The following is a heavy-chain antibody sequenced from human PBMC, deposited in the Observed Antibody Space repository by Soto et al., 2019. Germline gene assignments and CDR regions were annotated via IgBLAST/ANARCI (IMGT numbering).Heavy chain of an antibody. CDR1: GFTFSSYW. D-gene: IGHD6-19*01. J-gene: IGHJ4*02. CDR2: IKQDGSEK. V-gene: IGHV3-7*01. CDR3: ARDLERSGGYLDY. Sequence: GGSLSLSCAASGFTFSSYWMSWFRQAPGKGLEWVANIKQDGSEKYYVDSVKGRFTISRDNAKNSLYLQMNSLRAEDTAVYYCARDLERSGGYLDYWGQGTLVTLSS.